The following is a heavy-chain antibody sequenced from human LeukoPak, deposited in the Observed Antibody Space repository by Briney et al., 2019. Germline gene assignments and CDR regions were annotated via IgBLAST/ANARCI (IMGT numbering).Heavy chain of an antibody. CDR3: ARHIQQLVENWFDP. V-gene: IGHV5-51*01. Sequence: GESLKISCKGSGYSFTSYWIGWVRQMPGKGLEWMGVIYPGDSDTRYSPSFQGQVTISADKSISTAYLQWSSLKASDTAMYHCARHIQQLVENWFDPWGQGTLVTVSS. J-gene: IGHJ5*02. D-gene: IGHD6-13*01. CDR1: GYSFTSYW. CDR2: IYPGDSDT.